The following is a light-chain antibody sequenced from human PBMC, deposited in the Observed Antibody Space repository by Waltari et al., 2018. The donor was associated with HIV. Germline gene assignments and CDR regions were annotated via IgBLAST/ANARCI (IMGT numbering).Light chain of an antibody. J-gene: IGKJ1*01. CDR1: QNIRSN. Sequence: DIQMTQSPSSLSASVGDRVTITCQASQNIRSNLNWYQQKPGKAPRLLIYAASSLQNMVPSRFSGSGSGTDFTLTISSLQPEDFATYHCQQSYSSPPTFGQGTNVEIK. CDR2: AAS. V-gene: IGKV1-39*01. CDR3: QQSYSSPPT.